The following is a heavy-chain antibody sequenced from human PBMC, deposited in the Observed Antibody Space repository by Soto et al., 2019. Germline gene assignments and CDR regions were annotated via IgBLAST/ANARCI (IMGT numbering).Heavy chain of an antibody. J-gene: IGHJ4*02. V-gene: IGHV3-74*01. Sequence: EVQLVESGGGLVQPGGSLGLSCAASGFTFTSYWMHWVRQAPGKGLVWVSRINSDGSGTSYADSVKGRFTISRDNAKNTLYLQMNSLRVEDTAVYYCARGDYADHLRTIDYWGQGTLVTVSS. CDR2: INSDGSGT. D-gene: IGHD4-17*01. CDR1: GFTFTSYW. CDR3: ARGDYADHLRTIDY.